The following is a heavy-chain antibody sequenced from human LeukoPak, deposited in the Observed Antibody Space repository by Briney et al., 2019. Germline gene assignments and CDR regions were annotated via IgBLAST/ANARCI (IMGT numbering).Heavy chain of an antibody. CDR3: ARGGVRSGWYYFDY. CDR1: GFTFSSYS. CDR2: ISSSSSYI. Sequence: PGGSLRLSCAASGFTFSSYSMNWVRQAPGKGLEWVSSISSSSSYIYHADSVKGRFTISRDNAKNSLYLQMNSLRAEDTAVYYCARGGVRSGWYYFDYWGQGTLVTVSS. J-gene: IGHJ4*02. D-gene: IGHD6-19*01. V-gene: IGHV3-21*01.